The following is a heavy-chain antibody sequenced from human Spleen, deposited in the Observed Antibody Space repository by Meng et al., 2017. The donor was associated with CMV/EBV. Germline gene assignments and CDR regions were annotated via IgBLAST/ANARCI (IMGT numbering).Heavy chain of an antibody. D-gene: IGHD6-13*01. CDR1: GFTFSDYY. CDR2: ISSSSSYT. Sequence: QVQLVGSGGGLVKPGGSLRLSCAASGFTFSDYYMSWIRQAPGKGLEWVSYISSSSSYTNYADSVKGRFTISRDNAKNSLYLQMNSLRAEDTAVYYCARDQYQQLPDYWGQGTLVTVSS. CDR3: ARDQYQQLPDY. J-gene: IGHJ4*02. V-gene: IGHV3-11*05.